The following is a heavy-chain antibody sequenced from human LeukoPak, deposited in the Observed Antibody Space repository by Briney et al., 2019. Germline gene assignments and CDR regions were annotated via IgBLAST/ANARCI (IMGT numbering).Heavy chain of an antibody. D-gene: IGHD4-17*01. CDR2: IFPGDSNT. Sequence: GESLNISCKASGYSFATYLIGWVRQMTEKGLEWMGIIFPGDSNTKYRPSFQGQVTISADKSISTAYLQWSSLKASDTAMYYCARPHYGAADYWGQGTLVTVSS. J-gene: IGHJ4*02. CDR1: GYSFATYL. CDR3: ARPHYGAADY. V-gene: IGHV5-51*01.